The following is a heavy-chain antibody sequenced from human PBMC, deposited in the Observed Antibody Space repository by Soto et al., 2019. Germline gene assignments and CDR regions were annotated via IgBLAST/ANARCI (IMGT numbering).Heavy chain of an antibody. CDR1: GYSMSSGYY. CDR2: IYHSGST. Sequence: SETLSLTCAVPGYSMSSGYYWGWIRQPPGKGLEGFGSIYHSGSTYDNPSLKSRVTISVDTSKNQFSLKLCSVTAADTAVYYCAREGRWEAARKGFDYWGQGPLVTVSS. D-gene: IGHD6-6*01. V-gene: IGHV4-38-2*02. CDR3: AREGRWEAARKGFDY. J-gene: IGHJ4*02.